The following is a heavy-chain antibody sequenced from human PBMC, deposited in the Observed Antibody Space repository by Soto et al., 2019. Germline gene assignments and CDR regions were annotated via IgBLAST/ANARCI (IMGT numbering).Heavy chain of an antibody. V-gene: IGHV3-33*01. CDR2: IWYDGSNK. CDR1: GFTFSSYG. Sequence: PGGSLRLSCAASGFTFSSYGMHWVRQAPGKGLEWVAVIWYDGSNKYYADSPKGRFTISRDNSKNTLYLQMNTLRAEDTAVYYCARVLWFGELYWFDPWGQGTLVTVSS. J-gene: IGHJ5*02. D-gene: IGHD3-10*01. CDR3: ARVLWFGELYWFDP.